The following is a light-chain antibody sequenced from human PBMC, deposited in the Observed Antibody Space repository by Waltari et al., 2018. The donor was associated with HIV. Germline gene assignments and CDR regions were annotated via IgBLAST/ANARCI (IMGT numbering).Light chain of an antibody. Sequence: ERVLTQSPGTLSLSSGERATLSCRAIQSISSKFLAWYQQKPGQTPSLLFSGASSRATGIPDRFSGSRSGTDFTFTISRLEPEDFAVYYCQHYGNPPFAFGPGTKVDIK. V-gene: IGKV3-20*01. J-gene: IGKJ3*01. CDR2: GAS. CDR1: QSISSKF. CDR3: QHYGNPPFA.